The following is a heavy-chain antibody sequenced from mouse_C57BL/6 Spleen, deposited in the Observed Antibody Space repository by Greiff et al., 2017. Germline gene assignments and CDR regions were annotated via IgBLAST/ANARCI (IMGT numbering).Heavy chain of an antibody. V-gene: IGHV1-64*01. J-gene: IGHJ2*01. D-gene: IGHD1-1*01. Sequence: VQLQQPGAELVKPGASVKLSCKASGYTFTSYWMHWVKQRPGQGLEWIGMIHPNSGSTNYNEKFKSKATLTVDKSSSTAYMQLSSLTSEDSAVYYCATGYYGSSYFDYWGQGTTRTVSS. CDR3: ATGYYGSSYFDY. CDR1: GYTFTSYW. CDR2: IHPNSGST.